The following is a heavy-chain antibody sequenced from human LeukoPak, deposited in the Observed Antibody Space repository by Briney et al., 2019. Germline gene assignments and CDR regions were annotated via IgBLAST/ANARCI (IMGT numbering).Heavy chain of an antibody. CDR3: AKSHSLSWVFDS. CDR2: ISKSGDNT. D-gene: IGHD6-13*01. V-gene: IGHV3-23*01. Sequence: GGCLRLSCAASGFTFSTYAMTWVRQAPGKGLEWVSAISKSGDNTYYADSVKGRFTISRDNSKDTLYLQLNSLRAEDTAVYYCAKSHSLSWVFDSWVQGTLVTVSS. J-gene: IGHJ4*02. CDR1: GFTFSTYA.